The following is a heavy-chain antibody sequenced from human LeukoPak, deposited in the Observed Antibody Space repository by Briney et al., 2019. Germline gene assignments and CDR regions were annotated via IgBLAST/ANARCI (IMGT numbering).Heavy chain of an antibody. CDR3: AREGGRAAPGRFDY. Sequence: PGGSLRLSCAAPGINFRSSGMHWVRQAPGKGLEWVTFIQNDGSDKSYAASVQGRFTISRDNSKNTVYLHMNSLRADDTALYYCAREGGRAAPGRFDYWGQGTLVTVSS. CDR1: GINFRSSG. D-gene: IGHD6-13*01. J-gene: IGHJ4*02. CDR2: IQNDGSDK. V-gene: IGHV3-30*02.